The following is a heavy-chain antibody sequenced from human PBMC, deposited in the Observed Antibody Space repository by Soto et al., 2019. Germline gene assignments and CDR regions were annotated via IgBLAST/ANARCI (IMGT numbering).Heavy chain of an antibody. CDR3: ARGPDGSSWGFDP. Sequence: PSETLSLTCTVSGGSISSYYWSWIRQPPGKGLEWIGYIYYSGSTNYNPSLKSRVTISVDTSKNQFSLKLSSVTAADTAVYYCARGPDGSSWGFDPWGQGTLVTVS. D-gene: IGHD6-13*01. V-gene: IGHV4-59*01. CDR2: IYYSGST. CDR1: GGSISSYY. J-gene: IGHJ5*02.